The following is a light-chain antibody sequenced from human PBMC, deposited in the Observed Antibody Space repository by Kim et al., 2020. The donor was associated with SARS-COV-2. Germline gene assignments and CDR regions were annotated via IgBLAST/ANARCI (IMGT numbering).Light chain of an antibody. J-gene: IGLJ2*01. CDR3: QAWDSSNVV. CDR1: KLGDKY. V-gene: IGLV3-1*01. Sequence: VSPGQTASITCSGDKLGDKYACWYQQKPGQSPVLVIYQDSKRPSGIPGRFSGSNSGNTATLTISGTQAMDEADYYCQAWDSSNVVFGGGTQLTVL. CDR2: QDS.